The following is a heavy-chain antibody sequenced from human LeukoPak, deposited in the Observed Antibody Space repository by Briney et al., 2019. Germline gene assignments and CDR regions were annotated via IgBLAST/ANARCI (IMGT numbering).Heavy chain of an antibody. CDR2: MNPNSGNT. D-gene: IGHD6-19*01. CDR3: ASMTTYSSVWYNLGYYYYYGMDV. V-gene: IGHV1-8*01. CDR1: GYTFTSYD. Sequence: ASVTVSCKASGYTFTSYDINWVRQATGQGLEWMGWMNPNSGNTGYAQKFQGRVTMTRNTSISAAYMELSSLRSEDTAVYYCASMTTYSSVWYNLGYYYYYGMDVWGQGTTVTVSS. J-gene: IGHJ6*02.